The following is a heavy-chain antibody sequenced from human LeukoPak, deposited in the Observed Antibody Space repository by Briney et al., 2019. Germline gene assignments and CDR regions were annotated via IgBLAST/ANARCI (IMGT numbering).Heavy chain of an antibody. CDR1: EFIFSGYW. V-gene: IGHV3-74*01. CDR3: ARGGRDHAFDI. D-gene: IGHD3-16*01. CDR2: VESDGTKA. J-gene: IGHJ3*02. Sequence: GGSLRLSCAASEFIFSGYWMNWVRQAPGKGLVGVSRVESDGTKAIYADSVQGRFTISRDNAKNSLYLQINSLRAEDTAVYYCARGGRDHAFDIWGQGTMVTVSS.